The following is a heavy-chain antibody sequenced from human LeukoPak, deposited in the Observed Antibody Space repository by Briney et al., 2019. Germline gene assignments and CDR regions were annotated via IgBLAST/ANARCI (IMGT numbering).Heavy chain of an antibody. CDR1: GFTFSSYG. V-gene: IGHV3-30*02. J-gene: IGHJ4*02. CDR2: IRYDGSNK. CDR3: AKETIFGVVKTIEGDFDY. D-gene: IGHD3-3*01. Sequence: GGSLRLSCAASGFTFSSYGMHWVRQAPGKGLEWVAFIRYDGSNKYYADSVKGRFTISRDNSKNTLYLQMNSLRAEDTAVYYCAKETIFGVVKTIEGDFDYWGQGTLVTVSS.